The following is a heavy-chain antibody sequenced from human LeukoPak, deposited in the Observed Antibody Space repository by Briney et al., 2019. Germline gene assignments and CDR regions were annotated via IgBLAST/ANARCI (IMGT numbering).Heavy chain of an antibody. Sequence: GRSLRLSCAASGFTFSSYGMHWVRQAPGKGLEWVAVISYDGSNKYYADSVKGRFTISRDNSKNTLYLQMNSPRAEDTAVYYCAKESPTTPAYYFDYWGQGTLVTVSS. D-gene: IGHD4-11*01. CDR1: GFTFSSYG. V-gene: IGHV3-30*18. CDR3: AKESPTTPAYYFDY. CDR2: ISYDGSNK. J-gene: IGHJ4*02.